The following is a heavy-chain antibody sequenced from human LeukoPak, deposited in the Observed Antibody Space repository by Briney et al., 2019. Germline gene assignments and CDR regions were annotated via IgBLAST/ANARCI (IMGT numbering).Heavy chain of an antibody. Sequence: GGSLRLSCAASGFTFSDYYMSWIRQAPGKGLEWVSYISSSGSTIYYADSVKGRFTISRDNARNSLYLQMNSLRAEDAAVYYCAREGLAVAGTYYGMDVWGQGTTVTVSS. J-gene: IGHJ6*02. CDR1: GFTFSDYY. CDR2: ISSSGSTI. D-gene: IGHD6-19*01. CDR3: AREGLAVAGTYYGMDV. V-gene: IGHV3-11*01.